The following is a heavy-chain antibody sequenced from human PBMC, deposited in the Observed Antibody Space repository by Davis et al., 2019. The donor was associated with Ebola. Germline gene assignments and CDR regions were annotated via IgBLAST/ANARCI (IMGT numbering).Heavy chain of an antibody. V-gene: IGHV1-18*01. CDR1: GYTFTSYG. D-gene: IGHD3-10*01. CDR3: ARESGSGSYHFFDY. J-gene: IGHJ4*02. Sequence: ASVKVSCKASGYTFTSYGISWVRQAPGQGLEWMGWISAYNGNTNYAQKLQGRVTMTTDTSTSTAYMELSSLRSEDTAVYYCARESGSGSYHFFDYWGQGTLVTVSS. CDR2: ISAYNGNT.